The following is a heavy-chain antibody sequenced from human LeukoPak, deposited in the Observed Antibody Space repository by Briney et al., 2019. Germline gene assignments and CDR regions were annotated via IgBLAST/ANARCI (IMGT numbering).Heavy chain of an antibody. CDR1: GYTFTGYD. CDR2: MNPNSGNT. J-gene: IGHJ6*02. D-gene: IGHD2-2*01. CDR3: ARRRGSSTSWLRLHYYYYGMDV. V-gene: IGHV1-8*01. Sequence: ASVKVSCKASGYTFTGYDINWVRQATGQGLEWMGWMNPNSGNTGYAQKFQGRVTMTRNTSISTAYMELSSLRSEDTAVYYCARRRGSSTSWLRLHYYYYGMDVWGQGTTVTVSS.